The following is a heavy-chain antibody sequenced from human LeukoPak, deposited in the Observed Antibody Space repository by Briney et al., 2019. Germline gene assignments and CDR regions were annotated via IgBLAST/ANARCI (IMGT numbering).Heavy chain of an antibody. D-gene: IGHD3-16*02. V-gene: IGHV3-21*01. CDR1: RFTFSSYS. CDR2: ISSSSSYM. J-gene: IGHJ4*02. CDR3: ARDPAYVWGSYRYTIYFDY. Sequence: PGGYLRLYCAASRFTFSSYSMNWVRQAPGKGLEWVSSISSSSSYMYYADSVKGRFTISRDNAKNSLYLQMNSLRAEDTAVYYCARDPAYVWGSYRYTIYFDYWGQGTLVTVSS.